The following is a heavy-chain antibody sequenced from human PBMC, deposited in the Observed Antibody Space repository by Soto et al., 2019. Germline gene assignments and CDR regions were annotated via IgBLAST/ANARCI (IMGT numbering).Heavy chain of an antibody. D-gene: IGHD2-15*01. J-gene: IGHJ4*02. Sequence: PPETLSLTCTVSGGSISSGGYYWSWIRQHQGKGLEWIGYIYYSGSTYYNPSLQSRVTISVDTSKNQFSLKLSSVTAADTAVYYCARFSWYGGNTYYFDYWGQGTPVTASS. CDR1: GGSISSGGYY. V-gene: IGHV4-31*03. CDR2: IYYSGST. CDR3: ARFSWYGGNTYYFDY.